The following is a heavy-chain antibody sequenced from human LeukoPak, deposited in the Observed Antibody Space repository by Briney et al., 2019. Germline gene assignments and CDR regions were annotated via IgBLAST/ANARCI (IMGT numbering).Heavy chain of an antibody. V-gene: IGHV4-4*02. CDR3: ARESGAFSPFGF. CDR1: GGSILSTNW. CDR2: VHLSGAS. D-gene: IGHD1-26*01. J-gene: IGHJ4*02. Sequence: SETLSLTFAVSGGSILSTNWWSWVRQPPGKGLEWIGEVHLSGASNYNPSLKSRVSMSIDKSRNHLSLELTSVTAADTAIYYCARESGAFSPFGFWGQGTLVTVSS.